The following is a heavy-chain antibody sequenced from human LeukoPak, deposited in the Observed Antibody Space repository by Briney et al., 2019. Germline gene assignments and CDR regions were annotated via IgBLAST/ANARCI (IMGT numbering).Heavy chain of an antibody. V-gene: IGHV3-23*01. CDR3: ARSGGWPPTVYYFDY. CDR2: ISGSGGST. D-gene: IGHD1-26*01. CDR1: GFTFISYA. Sequence: GRSLRLSCSASGFTFISYAMSWVRHAPGKGLEWVSAISGSGGSTYYADSVKGRFTISRDNSKNTLYLQMGSLRGEDMAVYYCARSGGWPPTVYYFDYWGQGTLVSVSS. J-gene: IGHJ4*02.